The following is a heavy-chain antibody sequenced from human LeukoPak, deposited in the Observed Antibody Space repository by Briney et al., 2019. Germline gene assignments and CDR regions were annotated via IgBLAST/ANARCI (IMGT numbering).Heavy chain of an antibody. CDR1: GFSLSAYW. J-gene: IGHJ3*02. D-gene: IGHD5-12*01. CDR3: ARDPWLLRGAFDI. V-gene: IGHV3-48*04. Sequence: HGGSLRLSCAASGFSLSAYWMTWVRQATGKGLEWVSYISSSSSTIYYADSVKGRFTISRDNAKNSLYLQMNSLRAEDTAVYYCARDPWLLRGAFDIWGQGTMVTVSS. CDR2: ISSSSSTI.